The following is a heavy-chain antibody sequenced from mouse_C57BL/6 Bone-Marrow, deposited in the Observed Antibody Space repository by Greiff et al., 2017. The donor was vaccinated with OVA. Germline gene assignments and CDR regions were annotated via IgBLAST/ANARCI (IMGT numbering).Heavy chain of an antibody. V-gene: IGHV14-4*01. CDR3: GAPTVDGY. CDR2: IDPENGDT. CDR1: GFNIKDDY. Sequence: VQLQQSGAELVRPGASVKLSCTASGFNIKDDYMHWVKQRPEQGLEWIGWIDPENGDTEYASKFQGMATITADTSSNTAYLQLSSLTSEDTAVYYCGAPTVDGYWGQGTTLTVSS. D-gene: IGHD1-1*01. J-gene: IGHJ2*01.